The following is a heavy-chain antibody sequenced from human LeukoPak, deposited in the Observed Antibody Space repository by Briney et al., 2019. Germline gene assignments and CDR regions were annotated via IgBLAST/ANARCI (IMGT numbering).Heavy chain of an antibody. J-gene: IGHJ4*02. V-gene: IGHV1-18*01. CDR2: ISAYNGNT. Sequence: ASVKVSCKASGYTFTSYGISWVRQAPGQGLEWMGWISAYNGNTNYAQKLQGRVTMTTDTSTSTAYMELRSLRSDDTAVYYCARSPGEIVGATVSRYYFDYWGQGTLVTVSS. D-gene: IGHD1-26*01. CDR1: GYTFTSYG. CDR3: ARSPGEIVGATVSRYYFDY.